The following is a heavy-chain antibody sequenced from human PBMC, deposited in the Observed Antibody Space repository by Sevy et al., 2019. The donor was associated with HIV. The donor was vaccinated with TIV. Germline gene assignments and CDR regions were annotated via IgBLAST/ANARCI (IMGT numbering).Heavy chain of an antibody. V-gene: IGHV3-21*01. CDR3: ARAPEENYDYITGSFDY. CDR1: GFTFSSYS. Sequence: GGSLRLSCAASGFTFSSYSMNWVRLAPGMGLEWVSSISISSNHIYYADSVKGRFTISRDNAKNSLYLQMNSLRAEDTAVYYCARAPEENYDYITGSFDYWGQGTLVTVSS. J-gene: IGHJ4*02. D-gene: IGHD3-16*01. CDR2: ISISSNHI.